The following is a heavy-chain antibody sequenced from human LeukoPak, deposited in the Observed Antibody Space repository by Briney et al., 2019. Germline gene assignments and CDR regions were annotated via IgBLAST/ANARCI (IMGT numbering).Heavy chain of an antibody. Sequence: SETLSLTCTVSGGSISSYYWSWIRQPPGKGLEWIGYIYYSGSTNYNPSLKSRVTISVDTSKNQFSLKLSSVTAADTAVYYCARDRVLYCSGGSCYPIESNWFDPWGQGTLVTVSS. CDR3: ARDRVLYCSGGSCYPIESNWFDP. CDR2: IYYSGST. CDR1: GGSISSYY. J-gene: IGHJ5*02. D-gene: IGHD2-15*01. V-gene: IGHV4-59*12.